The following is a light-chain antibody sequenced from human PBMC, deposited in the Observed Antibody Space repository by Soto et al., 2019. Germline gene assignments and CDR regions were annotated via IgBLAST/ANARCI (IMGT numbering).Light chain of an antibody. J-gene: IGKJ5*01. V-gene: IGKV1-39*01. Sequence: DIQMTQSPSSRSASVGDRVTITCRASQSISSYLNWYQQKPGKAPKLLIYAASSLQSGVPSRFSGSGSGTDFTLTIRSLQPEDIATYYCQQANSFPITFGQGTRLEIK. CDR2: AAS. CDR3: QQANSFPIT. CDR1: QSISSY.